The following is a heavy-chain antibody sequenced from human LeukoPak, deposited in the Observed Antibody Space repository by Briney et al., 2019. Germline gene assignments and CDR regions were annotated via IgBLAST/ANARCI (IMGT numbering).Heavy chain of an antibody. J-gene: IGHJ4*02. CDR1: GGTFSSYA. V-gene: IGHV1-69*05. CDR3: ARDLYYYDSSGYSPYYFDY. Sequence: ASVKVSCKASGGTFSSYAISWVRQAPGQGLEWMGRIIPIFGTANYAQKFQGRVTITTDESTSTAYMELSSLRSEDTAVYYCARDLYYYDSSGYSPYYFDYWGQGTMVTVSS. D-gene: IGHD3-22*01. CDR2: IIPIFGTA.